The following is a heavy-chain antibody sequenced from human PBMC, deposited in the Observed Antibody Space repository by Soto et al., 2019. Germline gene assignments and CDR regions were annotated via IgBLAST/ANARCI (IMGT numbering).Heavy chain of an antibody. CDR2: IIPIFGTA. CDR3: ARSRYCSSTRCYMHFDY. CDR1: GGTFSSYA. J-gene: IGHJ4*02. Sequence: SVKVSCKASGGTFSSYAISWVRQAPGQGLEWMGGIIPIFGTANYAQKFQGRVTITADKSTSTAYMELSSLRSEDTAVYYCARSRYCSSTRCYMHFDYWGQGTLVTVSS. D-gene: IGHD2-2*02. V-gene: IGHV1-69*06.